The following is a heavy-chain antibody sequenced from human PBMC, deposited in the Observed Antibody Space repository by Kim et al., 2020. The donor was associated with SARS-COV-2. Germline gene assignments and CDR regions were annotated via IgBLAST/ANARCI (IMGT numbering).Heavy chain of an antibody. Sequence: ADSVKGRFTISRDNSKNTLYLQMNSLRAEDTAVYYCAKNVPGIAVAGTVSWGQGTLVTVSS. CDR3: AKNVPGIAVAGTVS. J-gene: IGHJ5*02. V-gene: IGHV3-23*01. D-gene: IGHD6-19*01.